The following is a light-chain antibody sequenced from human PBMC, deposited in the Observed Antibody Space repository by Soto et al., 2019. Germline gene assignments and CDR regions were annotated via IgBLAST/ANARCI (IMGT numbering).Light chain of an antibody. CDR3: CAYAGSFTWV. CDR1: TGDVGTYNF. Sequence: QSVLTQPRSLSGSPGQSVTISCTGTTGDVGTYNFVSWYQHHPGKAPKLMIYDASKRPSGVPDRCSASKSGNTASLTISGRQAEDESEYYCCAYAGSFTWVFGEGTKVTVL. V-gene: IGLV2-11*01. CDR2: DAS. J-gene: IGLJ3*02.